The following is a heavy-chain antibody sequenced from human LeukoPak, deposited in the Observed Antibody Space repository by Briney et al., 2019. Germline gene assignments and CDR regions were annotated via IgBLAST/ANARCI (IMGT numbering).Heavy chain of an antibody. J-gene: IGHJ4*02. CDR1: GFAFSSYT. Sequence: GGSLRLSCAASGFAFSSYTMQWVRQAPGKGLEYVSSISSNGGNTYYANSVKGRFTISRDNSKNTLYLRMGSLRAENMAVYYCARLQGGSMVRGAFDFDYWGQGTLVTVSS. D-gene: IGHD3-10*01. V-gene: IGHV3-64*01. CDR2: ISSNGGNT. CDR3: ARLQGGSMVRGAFDFDY.